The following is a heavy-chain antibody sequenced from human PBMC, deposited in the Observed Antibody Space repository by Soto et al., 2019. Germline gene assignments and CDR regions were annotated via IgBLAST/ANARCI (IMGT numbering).Heavy chain of an antibody. D-gene: IGHD3-16*02. CDR1: GGSISSYY. CDR2: IYYSGST. J-gene: IGHJ4*02. CDR3: ARVRHDYVWGSYRQYFDY. Sequence: SETLSLTCTVSGGSISSYYWSWIRQPPGKGLEWIGYIYYSGSTNYNPSLKSRVTISVDTSKNQFSLKLSSVTAADTAVYYCARVRHDYVWGSYRQYFDYWGQGTLATVSS. V-gene: IGHV4-59*01.